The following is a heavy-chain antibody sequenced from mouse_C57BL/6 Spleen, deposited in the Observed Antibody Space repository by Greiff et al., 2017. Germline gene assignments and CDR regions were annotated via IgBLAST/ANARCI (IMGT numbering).Heavy chain of an antibody. CDR1: GYTFTDYY. CDR3: ARSRAQAGYYFDY. V-gene: IGHV1-75*01. J-gene: IGHJ2*01. D-gene: IGHD3-2*02. Sequence: VQLQQSGPELVKPGASVKISCKASGYTFTDYYINWVKQRPGQGLEWIGWIFPGSGSTYYNEKLKGKATLTVDKSSSTAYMLLSSLTSEDSSVYFCARSRAQAGYYFDYWGQGTTLTVSS. CDR2: IFPGSGST.